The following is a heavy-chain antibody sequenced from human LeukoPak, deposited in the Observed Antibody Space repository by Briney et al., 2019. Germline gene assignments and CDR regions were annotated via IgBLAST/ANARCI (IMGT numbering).Heavy chain of an antibody. CDR3: ARDFRIRSY. V-gene: IGHV3-33*01. CDR2: IWSDASDK. CDR1: QFTFSHYG. Sequence: GGSLRLSCAASQFTFSHYGMHWVRQAPGRGVQWVAVIWSDASDKYYSDSVKGRFTISRDNSKNTLYLEMNNLRAEDTAVYYCARDFRIRSYWGQGTLVTVSS. J-gene: IGHJ4*02. D-gene: IGHD3-16*01.